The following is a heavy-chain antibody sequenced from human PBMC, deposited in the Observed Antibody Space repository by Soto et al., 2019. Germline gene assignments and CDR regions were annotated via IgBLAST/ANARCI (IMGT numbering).Heavy chain of an antibody. CDR3: ARRSRGWFDH. CDR2: VYYSGST. Sequence: SETLSLTRTAYGGSISSYFWSWIRQPPGKGLEWIGYVYYSGSTNYNPYLKSPVTMSVDASENQFSLKLTSVTAADTAVYYCARRSRGWFDHSGQGTLVTVSS. V-gene: IGHV4-59*01. CDR1: GGSISSYF. J-gene: IGHJ5*02.